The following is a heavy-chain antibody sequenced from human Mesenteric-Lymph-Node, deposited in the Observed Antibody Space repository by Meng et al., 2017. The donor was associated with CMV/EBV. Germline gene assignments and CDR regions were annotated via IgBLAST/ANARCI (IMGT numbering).Heavy chain of an antibody. D-gene: IGHD3-10*01. CDR1: GYTFSDYY. CDR3: ARRDAGGSGSEY. J-gene: IGHJ4*02. V-gene: IGHV5-51*01. CDR2: IYPTDSDT. Sequence: KVSCKASGYTFSDYYIHWVRQMPGKGLEWMGIIYPTDSDTKYSPSFQGQVTISADKSISTAYLQWSSLKASDTAMYYCARRDAGGSGSEYWGQGTLVTVSS.